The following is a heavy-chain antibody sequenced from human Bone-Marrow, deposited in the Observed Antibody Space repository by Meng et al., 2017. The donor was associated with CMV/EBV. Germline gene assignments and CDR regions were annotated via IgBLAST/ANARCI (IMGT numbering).Heavy chain of an antibody. J-gene: IGHJ4*02. CDR1: GFTFGDYA. V-gene: IGHV3-7*04. CDR3: ARGLYDFWSGYRITYDY. Sequence: GESLKISCTASGFTFGDYAMSWVRQAPGKGLEWVANIKQDGSEKYYVDSVKGRFTISRDNAKNSLYLQMNSLRAEDTAVYYCARGLYDFWSGYRITYDYWGQGTLVTVSS. D-gene: IGHD3-3*01. CDR2: IKQDGSEK.